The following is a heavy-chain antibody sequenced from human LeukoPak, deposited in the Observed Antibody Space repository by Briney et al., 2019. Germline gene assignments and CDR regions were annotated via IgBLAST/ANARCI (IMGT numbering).Heavy chain of an antibody. CDR2: INHSGST. V-gene: IGHV4-34*01. CDR3: ARGRRGYYYYMDV. CDR1: GRSFGGYY. D-gene: IGHD3-10*01. Sequence: SLTSAINGRSFGGYYWSWIRQPPGKGMEWIGEINHSGSTNYNPSLKSRVTISVDTSKNQFSLKLSSVIAADTAVYYCARGRRGYYYYMDVWGKGTTVTVSS. J-gene: IGHJ6*03.